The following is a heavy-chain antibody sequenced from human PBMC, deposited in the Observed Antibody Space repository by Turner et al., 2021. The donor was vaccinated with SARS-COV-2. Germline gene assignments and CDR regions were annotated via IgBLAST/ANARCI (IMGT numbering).Heavy chain of an antibody. D-gene: IGHD2-21*02. Sequence: QVHLQQWGAGLLKPSETLSLTCAVYGGSFSGYYWTWIRQPPGKGLEWIGEIHPSGSTYYNQSLKSRVTISQDTSKSQFSLNLSSVTAADTAVYHCSRGDDSRKSGLLWGQGTLVTVSS. V-gene: IGHV4-34*01. CDR3: SRGDDSRKSGLL. CDR1: GGSFSGYY. CDR2: IHPSGST. J-gene: IGHJ4*02.